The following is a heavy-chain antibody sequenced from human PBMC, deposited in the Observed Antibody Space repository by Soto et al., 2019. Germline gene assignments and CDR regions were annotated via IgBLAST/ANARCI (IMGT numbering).Heavy chain of an antibody. CDR1: GYSISSGYY. J-gene: IGHJ6*02. V-gene: IGHV4-38-2*01. Sequence: SETLSLTCAVSGYSISSGYYWGWIRQSQGRGWSGLGVSIIVGAPTTTRPSRVESSSVDTSKNQFSLKLSSVTAADTAVYYCARLAPIAAADGMDVWGQGTTVTVSS. CDR3: ARLAPIAAADGMDV. D-gene: IGHD6-13*01. CDR2: SIIVGAP.